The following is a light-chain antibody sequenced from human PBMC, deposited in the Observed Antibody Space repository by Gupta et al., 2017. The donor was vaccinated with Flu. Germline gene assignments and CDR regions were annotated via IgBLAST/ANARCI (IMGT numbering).Light chain of an antibody. J-gene: IGKJ1*01. Sequence: GDRVNITCRASQRIDTYVNWYHQKLGKAPNLLIFSSFRLPSGVPSRFSGSGSGTDFTLTINDLQPEDFATYYCQQSFTIPRTFGQGTRVDI. CDR2: SSF. CDR3: QQSFTIPRT. CDR1: QRIDTY. V-gene: IGKV1-39*01.